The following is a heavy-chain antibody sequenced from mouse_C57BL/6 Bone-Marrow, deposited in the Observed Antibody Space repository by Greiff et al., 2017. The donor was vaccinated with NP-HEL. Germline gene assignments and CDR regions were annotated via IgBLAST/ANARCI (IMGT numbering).Heavy chain of an antibody. J-gene: IGHJ2*01. D-gene: IGHD2-4*01. CDR2: ISDGGSYT. V-gene: IGHV5-4*01. CDR1: GFTFSSYA. Sequence: EVKLVESGGGLVKPGGSLKLSCAASGFTFSSYAMSWVRQTPEKRLEWVATISDGGSYTYYPDNVKGRFTISRDNAKNNLYLQMSHLKSEDTAMYYCAREGDYDERRGFDYWGQGTTLTVSS. CDR3: AREGDYDERRGFDY.